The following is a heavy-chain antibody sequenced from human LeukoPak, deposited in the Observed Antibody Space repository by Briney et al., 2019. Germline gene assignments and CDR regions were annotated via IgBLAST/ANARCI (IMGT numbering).Heavy chain of an antibody. J-gene: IGHJ5*02. D-gene: IGHD3-10*01. CDR3: ARDSGTTGEVKFDP. V-gene: IGHV4-59*01. CDR2: IYYSGST. Sequence: KPSETLSLTCTVSGGSISSYYWSWIRQPSGKGLKWIGYIYYSGSTNYNPSLKSLVTISVDTSKNQFSLKLTSVTAADTAVYYCARDSGTTGEVKFDPWGQGTLVTVSS. CDR1: GGSISSYY.